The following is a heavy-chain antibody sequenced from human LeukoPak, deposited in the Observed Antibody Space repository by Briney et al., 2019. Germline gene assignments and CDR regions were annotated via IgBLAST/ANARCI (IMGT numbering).Heavy chain of an antibody. V-gene: IGHV1-18*01. D-gene: IGHD2-21*02. J-gene: IGHJ6*03. CDR3: ARDLSATAGSRSYYYYYMDV. CDR1: GYTFTSYG. Sequence: ASVKVSCKASGYTFTSYGISWVRQAPGQGLEWMGWISAYNGNTNYAQKLQGRVTMTTDTSTSTAYMELRSLRSDDTAVYYCARDLSATAGSRSYYYYYMDVWGKGTTVTISS. CDR2: ISAYNGNT.